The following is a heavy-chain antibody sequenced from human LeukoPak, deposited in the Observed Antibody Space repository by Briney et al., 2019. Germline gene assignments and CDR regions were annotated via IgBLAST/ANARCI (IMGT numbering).Heavy chain of an antibody. D-gene: IGHD3-22*01. Sequence: GESLKISCKGSGYSFTSYWIGWGRQMPGKGLEWMGTIYPGDSDTRYRPSFQGQVTISADKSISTAYLQWSSLKASDTAMYYCARLGLEAYGSSGYYYFDYWGQGTLVTVSS. CDR2: IYPGDSDT. CDR3: ARLGLEAYGSSGYYYFDY. J-gene: IGHJ4*02. CDR1: GYSFTSYW. V-gene: IGHV5-51*01.